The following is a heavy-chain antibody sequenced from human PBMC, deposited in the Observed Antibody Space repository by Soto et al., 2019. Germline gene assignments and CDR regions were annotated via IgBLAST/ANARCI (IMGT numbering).Heavy chain of an antibody. V-gene: IGHV3-30*18. J-gene: IGHJ6*02. CDR3: AKSLRRAYYYYGMDV. D-gene: IGHD4-17*01. CDR2: ISYDGSNK. CDR1: GFTFSSYG. Sequence: GGSLRLSCAASGFTFSSYGMHWVRQAPGKGLEWVAVISYDGSNKYYADSVKGRFTISRDNSKNTLYLQMNSLRAEDTAVYYCAKSLRRAYYYYGMDVWGQGTTVTVSS.